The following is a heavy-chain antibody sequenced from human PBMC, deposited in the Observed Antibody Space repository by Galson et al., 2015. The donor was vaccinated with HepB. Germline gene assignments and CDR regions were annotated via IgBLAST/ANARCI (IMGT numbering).Heavy chain of an antibody. CDR1: GYTFTSYD. Sequence: SVKVSCKASGYTFTSYDINWVRQATGQGLEWMGWMNPNSGNTGYAQKFQGRVTMTRNTSISTAYMELSSLRSEDTAVYYCARDPYDSSGFGWPFIWGQGTMVTVSS. CDR3: ARDPYDSSGFGWPFI. J-gene: IGHJ3*02. CDR2: MNPNSGNT. D-gene: IGHD3-22*01. V-gene: IGHV1-8*01.